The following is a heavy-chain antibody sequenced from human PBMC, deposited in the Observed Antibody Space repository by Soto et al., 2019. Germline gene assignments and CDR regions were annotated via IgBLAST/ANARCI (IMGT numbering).Heavy chain of an antibody. Sequence: QVQLVESGGGVVQPGRSLRLSCAASGFTFSSYGMHWVRQAPGKGLEWVAVIWYDGSNKYYADSVKGRFTISRDNSKNTLYLQMNSLRAEDTAVYYCARDGSTAGIYYYYYGMDVWGKGTTVTVSS. CDR1: GFTFSSYG. CDR2: IWYDGSNK. J-gene: IGHJ6*04. V-gene: IGHV3-33*01. D-gene: IGHD6-19*01. CDR3: ARDGSTAGIYYYYYGMDV.